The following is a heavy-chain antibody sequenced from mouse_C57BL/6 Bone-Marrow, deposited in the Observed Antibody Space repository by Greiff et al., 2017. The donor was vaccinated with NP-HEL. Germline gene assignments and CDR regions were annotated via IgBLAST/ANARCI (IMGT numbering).Heavy chain of an antibody. CDR3: ARENYGPHWYFDV. V-gene: IGHV1-58*01. Sequence: EVKLMESGAELVRPGSSVKMSCKTSGYTFTSYGINWVKQRPGQGLEWIGYIYIGNGYTEYNEKFKGKATLTADKSSSTAYMQLSSLTYEDSAVYYCARENYGPHWYFDVWGTGTTVTVSS. CDR1: GYTFTSYG. D-gene: IGHD1-1*02. J-gene: IGHJ1*03. CDR2: IYIGNGYT.